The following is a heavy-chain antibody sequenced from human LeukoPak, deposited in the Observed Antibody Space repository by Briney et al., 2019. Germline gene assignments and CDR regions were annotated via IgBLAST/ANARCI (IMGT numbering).Heavy chain of an antibody. CDR1: GGSFSGYD. CDR3: ARGLGWKVATMGLFFMDV. CDR2: INDGGDT. Sequence: PSETLSLTCGVSGGSFSGYDWSWVRQPPGKGLEGIGEINDGGDTNYNPSLKSRVTMSVDTSKNHFSLEVRSMTAADTAVYYCARGLGWKVATMGLFFMDVWGEGTTVTVSS. D-gene: IGHD5-24*01. V-gene: IGHV4-34*01. J-gene: IGHJ6*03.